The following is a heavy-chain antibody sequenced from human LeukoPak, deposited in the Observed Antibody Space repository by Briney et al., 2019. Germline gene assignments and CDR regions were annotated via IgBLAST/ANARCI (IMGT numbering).Heavy chain of an antibody. J-gene: IGHJ4*02. CDR2: ITWDGGST. V-gene: IGHV3-43D*03. Sequence: PGGSLRLSCAASGFTFSSYWMSWVRQAPGKGLEWVSLITWDGGSTYYADSVKGRFTISRDNSKNSLYLQMHSLRAEDSALYYCSKARGGGRDLFDYWGQGTLVTVSS. CDR1: GFTFSSYW. D-gene: IGHD6-25*01. CDR3: SKARGGGRDLFDY.